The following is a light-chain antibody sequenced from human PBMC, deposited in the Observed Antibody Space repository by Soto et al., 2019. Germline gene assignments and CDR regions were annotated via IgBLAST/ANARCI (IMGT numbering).Light chain of an antibody. CDR3: HLSYSTPPQYA. CDR2: AAS. CDR1: QSISSY. J-gene: IGKJ2*01. Sequence: DIQMTQSPSSLSASVGDRVTITCRASQSISSYLNWYQQKPWKAPKLLIYAASSLQRGVPSRFNGSGARTDLNLTISCLLPEDFAASYCHLSYSTPPQYAFDQGNKLEIK. V-gene: IGKV1-39*01.